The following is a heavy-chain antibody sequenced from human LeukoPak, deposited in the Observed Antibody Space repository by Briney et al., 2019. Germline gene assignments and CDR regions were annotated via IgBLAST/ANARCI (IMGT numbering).Heavy chain of an antibody. CDR1: GGSISTYH. J-gene: IGHJ5*02. CDR2: IQNSDT. Sequence: SDTLSLTCTVSGGSISTYHWNWIRRPAGKGLVWSGRIQNSDTNYNPSLKSRVIISVDTSKKQLSLKLSSVTAADTAVYYCARRTDSGSYNWFDHWGQGTLVTVSS. CDR3: ARRTDSGSYNWFDH. V-gene: IGHV4-4*07. D-gene: IGHD1-26*01.